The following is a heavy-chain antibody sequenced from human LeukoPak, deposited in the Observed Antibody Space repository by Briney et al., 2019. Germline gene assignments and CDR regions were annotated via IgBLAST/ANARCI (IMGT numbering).Heavy chain of an antibody. Sequence: GGSLRLSCAASGFTFSSYSMNWVRQAPGKGLEGVSSISSSSSYIYYADSVKGRFTISRDNAKNSLYLQMYSLRAEDTAVYYCARAGYSYDDYWGQGTLVTVSS. CDR1: GFTFSSYS. V-gene: IGHV3-21*01. CDR2: ISSSSSYI. J-gene: IGHJ4*02. D-gene: IGHD5-18*01. CDR3: ARAGYSYDDY.